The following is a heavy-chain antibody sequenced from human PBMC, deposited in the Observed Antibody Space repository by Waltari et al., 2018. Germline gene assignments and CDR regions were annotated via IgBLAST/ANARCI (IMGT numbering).Heavy chain of an antibody. D-gene: IGHD3-22*01. CDR3: AKGDYDYDSSGYSYYYYMDV. V-gene: IGHV3-23*01. CDR1: GFTFSSYA. CDR2: ISGRGDTT. J-gene: IGHJ6*03. Sequence: EVQLLESGGGLVQPGGSLRLSCAASGFTFSSYAMSWVRQAPGKGLEWVSAISGRGDTTYTADSVKGRFTISRDNSKNTLFLLMYSLRAEDTAVYYCAKGDYDYDSSGYSYYYYMDVWGKGTTVTVSS.